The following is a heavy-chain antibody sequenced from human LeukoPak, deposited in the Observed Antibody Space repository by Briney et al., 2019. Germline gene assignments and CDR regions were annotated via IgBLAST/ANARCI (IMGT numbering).Heavy chain of an antibody. D-gene: IGHD6-6*01. CDR1: GYTFTTYY. V-gene: IGHV1-46*01. CDR2: INPSGGST. J-gene: IGHJ4*02. Sequence: ASVKVSCKASGYTFTTYYMHWVRQAPGQGLEWMGIINPSGGSTSYAQKFQGRVTITSDTSQSTVSMALSSLRSEDTAVYYCARDYSRGSRERVAPLPRSYFDYWGQGTLVTVSS. CDR3: ARDYSRGSRERVAPLPRSYFDY.